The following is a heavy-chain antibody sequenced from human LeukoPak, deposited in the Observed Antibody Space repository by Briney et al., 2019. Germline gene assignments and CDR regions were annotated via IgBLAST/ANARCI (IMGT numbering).Heavy chain of an antibody. Sequence: SVKVSCKASGGTFSSYAISWVRQAPGQGLEWMGRIIPILGIANYAQKFQGRVTITADKSTSTAYMELSSLRSEDTAVYYCARDRLTYYYDSSGYYYFDYWGQGTLVTVSS. D-gene: IGHD3-22*01. J-gene: IGHJ4*02. V-gene: IGHV1-69*04. CDR1: GGTFSSYA. CDR3: ARDRLTYYYDSSGYYYFDY. CDR2: IIPILGIA.